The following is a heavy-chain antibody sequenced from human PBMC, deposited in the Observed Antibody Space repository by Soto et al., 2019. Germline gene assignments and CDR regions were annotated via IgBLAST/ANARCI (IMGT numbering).Heavy chain of an antibody. CDR1: GGSISSGGYS. V-gene: IGHV4-30-2*01. CDR3: ARGEDINYYDSSGYYYPA. J-gene: IGHJ4*02. CDR2: IYHSGST. D-gene: IGHD3-22*01. Sequence: TLSLTCAVSGGSISSGGYSCSWIRQPPGKGLEWIGYIYHSGSTYYNPSLKSRVTISVDRSKNQFSLRLSSLTAADTAVYYCARGEDINYYDSSGYYYPAWGQGTLVTVSS.